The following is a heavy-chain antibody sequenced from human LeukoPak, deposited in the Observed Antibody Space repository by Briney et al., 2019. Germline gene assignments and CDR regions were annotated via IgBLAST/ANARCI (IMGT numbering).Heavy chain of an antibody. J-gene: IGHJ4*02. CDR2: ITSDIRTI. D-gene: IGHD3-3*01. CDR3: ARSTEWYADY. CDR1: GFNFNIYS. Sequence: GGSLRLSCAASGFNFNIYSMNWVRQAPGKGLGWISYITSDIRTIYYADSVRGRFIISRDNAKGSVYLELNNLRADDTALYYCARSTEWYADYWGQGTLVTVSS. V-gene: IGHV3-48*01.